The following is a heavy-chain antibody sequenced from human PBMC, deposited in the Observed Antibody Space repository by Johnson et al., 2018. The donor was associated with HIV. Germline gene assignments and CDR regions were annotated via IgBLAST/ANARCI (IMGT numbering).Heavy chain of an antibody. J-gene: IGHJ3*02. CDR1: GFTFSSYW. D-gene: IGHD4-17*01. CDR3: ARVRDPGYGDYVGNAFDI. V-gene: IGHV3-7*03. CDR2: IKQDGSEK. Sequence: VQLVESGGGLVQPGGSLRLSCAASGFTFSSYWMSWVRQAPGKGLEWVANIKQDGSEKYYVDSVKGRFTISRDNAKNSLYLQMNSLRAEDTALYYCARVRDPGYGDYVGNAFDIWGQGTMVTVSS.